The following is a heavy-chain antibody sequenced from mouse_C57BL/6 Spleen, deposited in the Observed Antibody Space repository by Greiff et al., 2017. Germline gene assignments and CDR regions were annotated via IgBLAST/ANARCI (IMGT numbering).Heavy chain of an antibody. Sequence: QVQLQQPGAELVKPGASVKLSCKASGYTFTSYWLQWVKQRPGQGLEWIGELDPSDSYPHYNQKFTGTATLTVDTSSSTAYMQLSSLTSEDSAVYYCARGDGSSPGDAMDYWGQGTSVTVSS. V-gene: IGHV1-50*01. CDR1: GYTFTSYW. CDR2: LDPSDSYP. CDR3: ARGDGSSPGDAMDY. D-gene: IGHD1-1*01. J-gene: IGHJ4*01.